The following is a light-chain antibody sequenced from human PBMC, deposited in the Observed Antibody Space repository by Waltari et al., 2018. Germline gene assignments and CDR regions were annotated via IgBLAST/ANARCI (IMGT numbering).Light chain of an antibody. Sequence: QSALTQPRPVSGSPGQSVTTSCTGTSSDVGGYNYASWYQQHPGKAPKLMIYDVSKRPSGVPDRFSGSKSGNTASLTISGLQAEDEADYYCCSYAGSYTLVFGGGTKLTVL. CDR3: CSYAGSYTLV. CDR1: SSDVGGYNY. J-gene: IGLJ2*01. V-gene: IGLV2-11*01. CDR2: DVS.